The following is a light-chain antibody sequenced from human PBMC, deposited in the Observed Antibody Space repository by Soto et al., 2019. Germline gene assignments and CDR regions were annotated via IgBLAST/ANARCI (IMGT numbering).Light chain of an antibody. CDR1: QSVSSSY. CDR3: QQRSNWPTLT. V-gene: IGKV3D-20*02. Sequence: EIVVTQPPGTLSLSPGERATLSCSASQSVSSSYLAWYQQKPGQAPRLLIYDASNRANGIPARFSGRGSGTDLTLTISSLETADFAFYDCQQRSNWPTLTFGGGTKVDIK. CDR2: DAS. J-gene: IGKJ4*01.